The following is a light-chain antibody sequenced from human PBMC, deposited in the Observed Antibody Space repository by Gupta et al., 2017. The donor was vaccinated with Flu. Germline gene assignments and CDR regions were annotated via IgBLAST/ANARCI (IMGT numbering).Light chain of an antibody. CDR2: GNT. CDR3: QSYDNSLRIVV. Sequence: QSVLTPPPSVSGAPGPRVTISFSGRNSDIGAGYDVHWYQQLPGAVPKVLIYGNTYRPSGVPDRFSGSKSGTSGSLVITGLQAEDEADYYCQSYDNSLRIVVFGTGTKVTVL. V-gene: IGLV1-40*01. CDR1: NSDIGAGYD. J-gene: IGLJ1*01.